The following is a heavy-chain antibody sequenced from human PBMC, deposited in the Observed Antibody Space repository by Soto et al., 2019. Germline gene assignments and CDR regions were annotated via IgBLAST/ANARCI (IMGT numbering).Heavy chain of an antibody. CDR1: GFTFSSYW. J-gene: IGHJ4*02. CDR2: INPDGSAK. CDR3: ARVAEYYDILTGYYQRYFDY. V-gene: IGHV3-7*01. Sequence: GGSLRLSCAASGFTFSSYWMTWLRQAPGKGLEWVANINPDGSAKYYVDSVKGRFTISRDNSKNTLYLQMGSLRAEDMAVYYCARVAEYYDILTGYYQRYFDYWGQGTLVTVSS. D-gene: IGHD3-9*01.